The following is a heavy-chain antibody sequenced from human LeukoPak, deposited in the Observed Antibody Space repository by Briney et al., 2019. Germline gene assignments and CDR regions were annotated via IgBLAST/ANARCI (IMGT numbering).Heavy chain of an antibody. V-gene: IGHV1-2*02. D-gene: IGHD3-10*01. CDR3: ARDRAYGSGSYYTAYYYYYYMDV. CDR1: GYTFTGYY. J-gene: IGHJ6*03. CDR2: INPNSGGT. Sequence: WASVKVSCKASGYTFTGYYMHWVRQAPGQGLEWMGWINPNSGGTNYAQKFQGRVTMTRDTSISTAYMELSRLRSDDTAVYYCARDRAYGSGSYYTAYYYYYYMDVWGKGTTVTISS.